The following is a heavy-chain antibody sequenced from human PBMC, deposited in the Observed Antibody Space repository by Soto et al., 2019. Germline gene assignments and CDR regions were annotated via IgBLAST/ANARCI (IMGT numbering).Heavy chain of an antibody. CDR2: ISYDGSNK. Sequence: QVQLVESGGGVVQPGRSLRLSCAASGFTFSSYAMHWVRQAPGKGLEWVAVISYDGSNKYYADSVKGRFTISRDNSKNTLYLQMNSLRAEDTAVYYCARSAVVVTAILDYWGQGTLVTVSS. CDR3: ARSAVVVTAILDY. V-gene: IGHV3-30-3*01. CDR1: GFTFSSYA. J-gene: IGHJ4*02. D-gene: IGHD2-21*02.